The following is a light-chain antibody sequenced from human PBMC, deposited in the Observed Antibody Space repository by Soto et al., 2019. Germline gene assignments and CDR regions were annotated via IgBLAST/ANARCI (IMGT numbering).Light chain of an antibody. J-gene: IGKJ2*01. CDR2: AIS. CDR1: ESVTSTH. Sequence: EIVLTQSPGTLSLSPGERATLACRASESVTSTHLAWYQQKGGQAPRLLIYAISTRASGIPDRFSGSGSGTDLTLTISRLEPEDFGVYYCQRYGTSRGTFGQGTKLEIK. CDR3: QRYGTSRGT. V-gene: IGKV3-20*01.